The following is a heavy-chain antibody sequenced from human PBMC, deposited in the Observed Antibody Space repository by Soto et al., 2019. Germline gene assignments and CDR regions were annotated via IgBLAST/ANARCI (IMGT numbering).Heavy chain of an antibody. D-gene: IGHD2-21*01. V-gene: IGHV4-59*01. Sequence: SETLSLTCTVSGGSISSYYWSWIRQPPGKGLEWIGYIYYSGSTNYNPSLKSRVTISVDTSKNQFSLKMSSVTAADTAVYYCARRWGGTFDYWGQGTLVTVSS. CDR3: ARRWGGTFDY. CDR1: GGSISSYY. CDR2: IYYSGST. J-gene: IGHJ4*02.